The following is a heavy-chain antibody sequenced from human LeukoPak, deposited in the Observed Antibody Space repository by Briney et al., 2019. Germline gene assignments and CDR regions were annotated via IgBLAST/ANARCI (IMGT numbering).Heavy chain of an antibody. CDR1: GITFSRFW. CDR2: IKQDGSEK. J-gene: IGHJ6*02. CDR3: ARDPVSTGWPNFYNYYGMDV. V-gene: IGHV3-7*01. Sequence: PGGSLRLSCVASGITFSRFWMSWVRQAPGKGLEWVANIKQDGSEKYYVDSVKGRFTISRDNAKNSLYLQMSSLRAEDTAVYFCARDPVSTGWPNFYNYYGMDVWGQGTTVTVSS. D-gene: IGHD6-19*01.